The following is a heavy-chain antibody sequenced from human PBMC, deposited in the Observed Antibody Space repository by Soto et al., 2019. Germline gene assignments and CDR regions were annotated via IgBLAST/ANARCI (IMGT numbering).Heavy chain of an antibody. D-gene: IGHD3-22*01. CDR2: ISAYNGNT. CDR1: GYTFTSYG. CDR3: ARHDSSGYYYYFDY. J-gene: IGHJ4*02. V-gene: IGHV1-18*01. Sequence: ASVKVSCKASGYTFTSYGISWVRQAPGQGLEWMGWISAYNGNTNYAQELQGRVTMTTDTSTSTAYMELRSLRSDDTAVYYCARHDSSGYYYYFDYWGQGTLVTVSS.